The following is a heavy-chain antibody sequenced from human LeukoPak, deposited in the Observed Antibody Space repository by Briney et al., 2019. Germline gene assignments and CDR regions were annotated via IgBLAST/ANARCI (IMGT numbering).Heavy chain of an antibody. CDR3: ARASIAVAGSFDY. Sequence: PSETLSLTCTVSGGSISSGSYYWSWIRQTAGKGLEWIGHIYTSGNTNYNPSLKSRVTVSIDTSKNQFSLKLSSVTAADTAVYYCARASIAVAGSFDYWGQGTLVTVSS. CDR1: GGSISSGSYY. D-gene: IGHD6-19*01. CDR2: IYTSGNT. V-gene: IGHV4-61*09. J-gene: IGHJ4*02.